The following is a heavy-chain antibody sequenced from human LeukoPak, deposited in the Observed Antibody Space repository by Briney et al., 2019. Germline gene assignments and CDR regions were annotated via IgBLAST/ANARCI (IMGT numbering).Heavy chain of an antibody. V-gene: IGHV4-59*01. J-gene: IGHJ4*02. CDR3: ARELGGSYHFDY. Sequence: SETLSLTCTVSGGSISSYYWSWIRQPPGKGLEWIGYIYYSGSTNYNPSLKSRVTISVDTSKNQFSLKLSSVTAADTAVHYCARELGGSYHFDYWGQGTLVTVSS. CDR2: IYYSGST. D-gene: IGHD1-26*01. CDR1: GGSISSYY.